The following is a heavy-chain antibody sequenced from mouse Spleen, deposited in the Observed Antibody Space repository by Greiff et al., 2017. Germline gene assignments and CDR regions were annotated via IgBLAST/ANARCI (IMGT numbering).Heavy chain of an antibody. J-gene: IGHJ4*01. CDR3: ARDDYDGAYAMDY. Sequence: QVQLKESGPELVKPGASVKISCKASGYAFSSSWMNWVKQRPGKGLEWIGRIYPGDGDTNYNGKFKGKATLTADKSSSTAYMQLSSLTSEDSAVYFCARDDYDGAYAMDYWGQGTSVTVSS. D-gene: IGHD2-4*01. CDR1: GYAFSSSW. V-gene: IGHV1-82*01. CDR2: IYPGDGDT.